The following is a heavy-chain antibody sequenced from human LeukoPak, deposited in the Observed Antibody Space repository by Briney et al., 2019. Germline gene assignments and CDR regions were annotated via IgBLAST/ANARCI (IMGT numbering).Heavy chain of an antibody. J-gene: IGHJ4*02. Sequence: GGSLGLSCTASGFTFSNYALSWVRQAPGKGLEWVSAISGSAEHTYYADSVKGRFTISRDNSKNTLYLQMISLRAEDTAVYYCARHGFSSGWPQVPSEHWGQGTLVTVSS. CDR3: ARHGFSSGWPQVPSEH. CDR1: GFTFSNYA. V-gene: IGHV3-23*01. CDR2: ISGSAEHT. D-gene: IGHD6-19*01.